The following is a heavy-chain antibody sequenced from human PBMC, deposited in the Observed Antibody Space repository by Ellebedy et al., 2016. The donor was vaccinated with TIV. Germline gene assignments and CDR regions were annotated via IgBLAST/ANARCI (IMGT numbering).Heavy chain of an antibody. D-gene: IGHD3-3*01. Sequence: SVKVSCXASGGTFSSYAISWVRQAPGQGLEWMGGIIPIFGTANYAQKFQGRVTITADESTSTAYMELSSLRSEDTAVYYCARAQRTIFGGVRDGMDVWGQGTTVTVSS. CDR2: IIPIFGTA. CDR1: GGTFSSYA. V-gene: IGHV1-69*13. J-gene: IGHJ6*02. CDR3: ARAQRTIFGGVRDGMDV.